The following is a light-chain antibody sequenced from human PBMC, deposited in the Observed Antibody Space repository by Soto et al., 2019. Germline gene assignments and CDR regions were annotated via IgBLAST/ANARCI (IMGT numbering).Light chain of an antibody. J-gene: IGKJ4*01. CDR2: DSS. V-gene: IGKV3-20*01. CDR3: QQYVDSPET. Sequence: ENVLTQSPGTLSLSPGERATLSCRASQSISSYVAWYQQKPGQAPRVLIYDSSSRATGVPDRFSGSGSGTDFTLTISRLEPEDFAVYYCQQYVDSPETFGGGTKVEIK. CDR1: QSISSY.